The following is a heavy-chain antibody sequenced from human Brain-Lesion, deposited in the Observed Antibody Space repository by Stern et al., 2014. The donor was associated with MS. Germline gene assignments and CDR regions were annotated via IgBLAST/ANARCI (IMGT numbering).Heavy chain of an antibody. V-gene: IGHV1-8*01. CDR3: ARAVRNQLLSEY. J-gene: IGHJ4*02. CDR1: GYTFSSYD. D-gene: IGHD2-2*01. CDR2: MNPYSGNT. Sequence: QVQLGQSGAEVKKPGASVKVSCKASGYTFSSYDITWVRQASGHGLEWMGWMNPYSGNTGYAQKVKGRVSMTSDPSISTVYMELTSLTSDDTAVYFCARAVRNQLLSEYWGQGTLVTVSS.